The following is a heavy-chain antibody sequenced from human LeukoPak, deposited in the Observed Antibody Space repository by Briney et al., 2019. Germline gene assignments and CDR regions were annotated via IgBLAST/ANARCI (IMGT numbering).Heavy chain of an antibody. CDR2: IYSGGST. D-gene: IGHD4-17*01. V-gene: IGHV3-66*01. CDR1: GFTVSSNY. Sequence: GGSLRLSCAASGFTVSSNYMSWVRQAPGKGLEWVSVIYSGGSTYYADSVKGRFTISRDNSKNTLYLQMNSLRAEDTVVYYCATTLYGDYVHYYYGMDVWGQGTTVTVSS. CDR3: ATTLYGDYVHYYYGMDV. J-gene: IGHJ6*02.